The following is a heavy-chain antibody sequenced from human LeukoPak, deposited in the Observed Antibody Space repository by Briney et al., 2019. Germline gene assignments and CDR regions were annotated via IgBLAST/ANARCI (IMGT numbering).Heavy chain of an antibody. CDR1: GFTFSSYA. D-gene: IGHD6-19*01. J-gene: IGHJ4*02. V-gene: IGHV3-30-3*01. CDR2: ISYDGSNK. Sequence: GGSLRLSCAASGFTFSSYAIHWVRQAPGKGLEWVAVISYDGSNKYYADSVKGRFTISRDNSKNTLYLQMNSLRAEDTAVYYCARDREQWLVEYYFDYWGQGTLVTVSS. CDR3: ARDREQWLVEYYFDY.